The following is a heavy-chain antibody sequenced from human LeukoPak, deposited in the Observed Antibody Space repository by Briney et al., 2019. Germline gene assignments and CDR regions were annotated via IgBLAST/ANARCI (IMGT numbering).Heavy chain of an antibody. CDR2: ISGNGGTT. D-gene: IGHD3-10*01. V-gene: IGHV3-23*01. CDR1: GFTFSSYA. Sequence: PGGSLRLSCAASGFTFSSYAMSWVRQAPGKGLEWASSISGNGGTTYYADSVKGRSTISRDNSKNTLYLQMNSLRAEDTAVYYCVKGWSVRRALDAFDIWGQGTLVTVSS. J-gene: IGHJ3*02. CDR3: VKGWSVRRALDAFDI.